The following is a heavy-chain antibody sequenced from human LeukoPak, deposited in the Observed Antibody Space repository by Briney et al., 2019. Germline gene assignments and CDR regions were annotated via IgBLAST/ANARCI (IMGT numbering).Heavy chain of an antibody. V-gene: IGHV3-15*01. CDR3: TTAPTYYYDSSGYHAFDI. J-gene: IGHJ3*02. CDR1: GFTFSSYA. CDR2: IKSKTDGGTT. Sequence: GGSLRLSCAASGFTFSSYAMSWVRQAPGKGLEWVGRIKSKTDGGTTDYAAPVKGRFTISRDDSKNTLYLQMNSLKTEDTAVYYCTTAPTYYYDSSGYHAFDIWGQGTMVTVSS. D-gene: IGHD3-22*01.